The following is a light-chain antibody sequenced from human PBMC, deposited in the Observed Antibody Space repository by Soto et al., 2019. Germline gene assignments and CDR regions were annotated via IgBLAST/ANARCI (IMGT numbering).Light chain of an antibody. V-gene: IGLV4-69*01. CDR2: LNSDGSH. Sequence: QAVVTQSPSASASLGASVKLTCTLSRGHSNYAIAWHQQQSEKGPRYLMKLNSDGSHSKGDGIPDRFSGSSSGAERYLTISSLQSEDEADYYCQTWGSGIVLFGGGTKLTVL. CDR1: RGHSNYA. J-gene: IGLJ2*01. CDR3: QTWGSGIVL.